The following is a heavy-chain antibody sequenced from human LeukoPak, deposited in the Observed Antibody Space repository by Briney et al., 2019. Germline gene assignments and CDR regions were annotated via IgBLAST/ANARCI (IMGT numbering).Heavy chain of an antibody. J-gene: IGHJ3*01. Sequence: GGSLRLSCAASGFTFSSYAMHWVRQAPGKGLEWVAVISYDGSNKYYADSVKGRFTISRDNSKNTLYLQMNSLRAEDTAEYYCARDTSYYYDSSGYILWGQGTMVTVSS. CDR1: GFTFSSYA. CDR2: ISYDGSNK. CDR3: ARDTSYYYDSSGYIL. V-gene: IGHV3-30*04. D-gene: IGHD3-22*01.